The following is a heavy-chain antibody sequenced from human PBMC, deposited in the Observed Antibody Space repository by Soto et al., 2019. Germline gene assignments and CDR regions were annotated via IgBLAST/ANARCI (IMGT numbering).Heavy chain of an antibody. V-gene: IGHV1-69*02. Sequence: SVKVSCKASGGTFSSYTISWVRQAPGQGLEWMGRIIPILGIANYAQKFQGRVTITADKSTSTAYMELSSLRSEDTAVYYCASNSVDTAMVYFDYWGQGTLVTVS. D-gene: IGHD5-18*01. CDR1: GGTFSSYT. CDR2: IIPILGIA. CDR3: ASNSVDTAMVYFDY. J-gene: IGHJ4*02.